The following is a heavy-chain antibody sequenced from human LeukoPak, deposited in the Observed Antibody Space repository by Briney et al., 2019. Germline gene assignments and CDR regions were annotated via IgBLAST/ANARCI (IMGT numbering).Heavy chain of an antibody. D-gene: IGHD3-3*01. Sequence: GGSLRLSCAASGFTFNGYWMHWVRQGPEKGLELVSRIDNDGHGILYADSVKGRFTTSRDNAKNTLYLQMNSLRFEDTAVYYCATGGGWVPSFGVVTHIDVWGKGTTVTVSS. CDR2: IDNDGHGI. V-gene: IGHV3-74*03. CDR3: ATGGGWVPSFGVVTHIDV. J-gene: IGHJ6*03. CDR1: GFTFNGYW.